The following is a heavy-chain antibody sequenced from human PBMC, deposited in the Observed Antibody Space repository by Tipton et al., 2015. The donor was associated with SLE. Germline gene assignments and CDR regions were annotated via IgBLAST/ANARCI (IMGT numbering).Heavy chain of an antibody. Sequence: QSGAEVKKPGSSVKISCKGSGGTFSSYAFSWVRQAPGKGLEWMGGIIAIFGAADYAQKFQGRVTITTDESTSTAYMELSSLRYEDTAEYYWSSCPYYDFWNCLTNVRHSFDNWGQGTMVTVSS. CDR2: IIAIFGAA. CDR1: GGTFSSYA. J-gene: IGHJ3*02. V-gene: IGHV1-69*05. D-gene: IGHD3-3*01. CDR3: SSCPYYDFWNCLTNVRHSFDN.